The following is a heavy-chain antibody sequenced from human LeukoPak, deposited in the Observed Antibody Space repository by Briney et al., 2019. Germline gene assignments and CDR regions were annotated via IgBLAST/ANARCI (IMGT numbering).Heavy chain of an antibody. J-gene: IGHJ3*02. D-gene: IGHD4-17*01. CDR2: IYSGGST. Sequence: GGSLGLSCAASGFTFSSNYMSWVRQAPGKGLEWVSVIYSGGSTYYADSMKGRFTISRDNSKNTLYLQMNSLRAEDTAVYYCARELYGDYALDDAFDIWGQGTMVTVSS. V-gene: IGHV3-53*01. CDR1: GFTFSSNY. CDR3: ARELYGDYALDDAFDI.